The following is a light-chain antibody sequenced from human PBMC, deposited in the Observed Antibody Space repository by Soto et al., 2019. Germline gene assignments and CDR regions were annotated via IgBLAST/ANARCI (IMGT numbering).Light chain of an antibody. CDR2: AAS. Sequence: DIQMTQXPSXLSASVGDRVTITCRASQTITXXLNWYQHKPGKAPKLLIYAASSLQSGVXXXXXXXXXXXXXXXTISSLQPEDFATYFCQQSHITPFTFGPGTKVDXK. CDR3: QQSHITPFT. V-gene: IGKV1-39*01. CDR1: QTITXX. J-gene: IGKJ3*01.